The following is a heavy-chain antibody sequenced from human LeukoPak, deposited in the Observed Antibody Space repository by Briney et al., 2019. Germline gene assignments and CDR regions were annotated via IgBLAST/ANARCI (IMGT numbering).Heavy chain of an antibody. Sequence: PGGSLRLSCAASGFTFSSYSMNWVRQAPGQGLEWVSSLSSSSSYIYYADSVKGRFTISRDNAKNSLYLQMNSLRAEDTAVYYCARADRYCCVGSCFDYWGQGTLVTVSS. CDR1: GFTFSSYS. D-gene: IGHD2-15*01. V-gene: IGHV3-21*01. CDR2: LSSSSSYI. J-gene: IGHJ4*02. CDR3: ARADRYCCVGSCFDY.